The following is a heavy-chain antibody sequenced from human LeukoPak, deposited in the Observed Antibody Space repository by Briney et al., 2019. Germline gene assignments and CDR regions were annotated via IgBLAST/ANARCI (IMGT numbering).Heavy chain of an antibody. D-gene: IGHD3-3*01. Sequence: SETLSLTCTVSGGSISSSSYYWGWIRQPPGKGLEWIGSIYYSGSTYYNPSLKSRVTISVDTSKNQFSLKLSSVTAADTAVYYCARDPSSYYDFWSGYREGYFDYWGQGTLVTVSS. J-gene: IGHJ4*02. CDR3: ARDPSSYYDFWSGYREGYFDY. V-gene: IGHV4-39*07. CDR2: IYYSGST. CDR1: GGSISSSSYY.